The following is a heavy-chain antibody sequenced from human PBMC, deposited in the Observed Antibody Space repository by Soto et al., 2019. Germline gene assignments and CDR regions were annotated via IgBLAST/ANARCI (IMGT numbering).Heavy chain of an antibody. CDR1: GYTFTTFG. CDR3: GRVIGHGRTWSLSRAFDI. CDR2: ISASTGNT. D-gene: IGHD2-15*01. J-gene: IGHJ3*02. V-gene: IGHV1-18*01. Sequence: GASVKVSCKVSGYTFTTFGISWVRQAPGQGLEWTGWISASTGNTNYAQRPQDRDTLPTDTSTNTASMESRRPRSDDTAVYYCGRVIGHGRTWSLSRAFDICGQGKTLTVS.